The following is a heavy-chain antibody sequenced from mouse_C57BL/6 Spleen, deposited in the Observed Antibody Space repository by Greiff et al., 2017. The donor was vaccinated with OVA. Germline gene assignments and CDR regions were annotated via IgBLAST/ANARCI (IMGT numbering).Heavy chain of an antibody. V-gene: IGHV1-50*01. J-gene: IGHJ3*01. Sequence: VQLQQPGAELVKPGASVKLSCKASGYTFTSYWMQWVKQRPGQGLEWIGEIDPSDSYTNYNQKFKGKATLTVDTSSSTAYMQLSSLTSEDSAVYYCARKGSGFAYWGQGTLVTVSA. CDR2: IDPSDSYT. CDR1: GYTFTSYW. D-gene: IGHD3-2*02. CDR3: ARKGSGFAY.